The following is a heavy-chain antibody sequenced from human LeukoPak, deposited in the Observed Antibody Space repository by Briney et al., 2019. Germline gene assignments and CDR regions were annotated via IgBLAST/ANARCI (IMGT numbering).Heavy chain of an antibody. CDR3: ARGTSSGWYYFDY. CDR1: GYTFTGYY. J-gene: IGHJ4*02. Sequence: ASVKVSCKASGYTFTGYYMHWVRQAHGQGLEWMGWINPNSGGTNYAQKFQGWVTMTRDTSISTAYMELSRLRSDDTAVYYCARGTSSGWYYFDYWGQGTLVTVSS. CDR2: INPNSGGT. D-gene: IGHD6-19*01. V-gene: IGHV1-2*04.